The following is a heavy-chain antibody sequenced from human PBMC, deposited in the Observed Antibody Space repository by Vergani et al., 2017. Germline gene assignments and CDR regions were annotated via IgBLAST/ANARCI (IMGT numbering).Heavy chain of an antibody. V-gene: IGHV4-61*02. J-gene: IGHJ6*02. Sequence: QVQLQESGPRLVRPSQTLSLTCTVSGGSINTGAYYWSWIRQPAGKGLEWIGRVYTSGMTNYNPSLKSRVTILVDRSKSQLSLKLSSVTAADTAVYYCARSTGGWLQSGMDVWGQGTTVTVSS. CDR1: GGSINTGAYY. CDR2: VYTSGMT. CDR3: ARSTGGWLQSGMDV. D-gene: IGHD5-24*01.